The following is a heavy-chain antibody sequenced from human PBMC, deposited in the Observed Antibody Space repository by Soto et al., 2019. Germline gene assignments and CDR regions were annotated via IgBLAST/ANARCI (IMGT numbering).Heavy chain of an antibody. V-gene: IGHV3-21*01. Sequence: EVQLVESGGGLVKPGGSLRLSCAASGFTFSSYSMNWVRQAPGKGLEWVSSISSSSSYIYYADSVKGRFTISRDNAKNSLDLQMNSLRAEDTAVYYCARDLMVRGVVDAFDIWGQGTMVTVSS. J-gene: IGHJ3*02. D-gene: IGHD3-10*01. CDR2: ISSSSSYI. CDR1: GFTFSSYS. CDR3: ARDLMVRGVVDAFDI.